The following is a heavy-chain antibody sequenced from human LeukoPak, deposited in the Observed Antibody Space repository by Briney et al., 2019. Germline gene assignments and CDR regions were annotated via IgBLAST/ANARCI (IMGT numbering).Heavy chain of an antibody. CDR1: GCTFSSYA. Sequence: GGSLRLSCTASGCTFSSYAMHWVRQAPGKGLEWVSSISSSSSYIYYADSVKGRFTISRDNAKNSLYLQMNSLRAEDTAVYYCARGGSGYYVSDAFDIWGQGTMVTVSS. D-gene: IGHD3-22*01. V-gene: IGHV3-21*01. CDR2: ISSSSSYI. J-gene: IGHJ3*02. CDR3: ARGGSGYYVSDAFDI.